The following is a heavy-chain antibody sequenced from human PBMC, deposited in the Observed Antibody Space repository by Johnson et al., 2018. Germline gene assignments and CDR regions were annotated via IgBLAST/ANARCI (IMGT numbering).Heavy chain of an antibody. CDR2: ISYDGNKK. CDR3: AKDTSDSRYYYHS. CDR1: GFTFNRFG. J-gene: IGHJ4*02. Sequence: QVQLVESGGGVVQPGRSLSLSCAGSGFTFNRFGLHWVRQAPGKGLEWVAVISYDGNKKYYGDSVKGRFTISRDNSKNTLYLQMNSLRPEDTAVYYCAKDTSDSRYYYHSWGQGTQVTVSS. D-gene: IGHD2-21*01. V-gene: IGHV3-30*18.